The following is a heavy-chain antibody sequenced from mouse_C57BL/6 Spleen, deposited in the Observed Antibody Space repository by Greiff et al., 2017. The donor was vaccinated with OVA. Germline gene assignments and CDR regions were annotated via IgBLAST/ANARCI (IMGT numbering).Heavy chain of an antibody. CDR3: TRSHYYGSSYVRVGDY. D-gene: IGHD1-1*01. V-gene: IGHV1-15*01. Sequence: QVQLQQSGAELVRPGASVTLSCKASGYTFTDYEMHWVKQTPVHGLEWIGAIDPETGGTAYNQTFKGKAILTADKSSSTAYMELRSLTSEDSAVYYGTRSHYYGSSYVRVGDYWGQGTTLTVSS. CDR1: GYTFTDYE. CDR2: IDPETGGT. J-gene: IGHJ2*01.